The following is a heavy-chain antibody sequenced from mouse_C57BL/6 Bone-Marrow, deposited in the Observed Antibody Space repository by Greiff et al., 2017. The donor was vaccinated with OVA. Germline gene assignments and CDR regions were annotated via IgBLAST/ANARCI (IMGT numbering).Heavy chain of an antibody. D-gene: IGHD3-2*02. Sequence: EVQLQQSGAELVKPGASVKLSCTASGFNIKDYYMHWVKQRTEQGLEWIGRIDPEDGETNYAPKIQGKATITADTSSNTAYLQLSSLTSEDTSVYYCARSGYEYFDYWGQGTTLTVSS. J-gene: IGHJ2*01. CDR3: ARSGYEYFDY. CDR1: GFNIKDYY. CDR2: IDPEDGET. V-gene: IGHV14-2*01.